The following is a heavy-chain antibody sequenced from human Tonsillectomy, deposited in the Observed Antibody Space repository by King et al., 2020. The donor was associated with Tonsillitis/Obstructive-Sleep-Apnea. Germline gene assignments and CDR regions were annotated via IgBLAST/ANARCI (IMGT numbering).Heavy chain of an antibody. D-gene: IGHD2-15*01. CDR2: LIPIFGTA. CDR3: ARDRVAAQGLIFDY. V-gene: IGHV1-69*12. J-gene: IGHJ4*02. CDR1: GGPFSSYA. Sequence: QLVQSGAEVKKPGSSVKVSCKASGGPFSSYAISWVRQAPGQGVEWMGGLIPIFGTANYAQKFPGRVTITAEETTSTAYMELSSLRSEDTAVYYCARDRVAAQGLIFDYWGQGTLVTVSS.